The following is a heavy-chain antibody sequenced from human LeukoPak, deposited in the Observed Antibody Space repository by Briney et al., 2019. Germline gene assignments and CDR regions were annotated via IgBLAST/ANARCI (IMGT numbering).Heavy chain of an antibody. CDR3: AREIAAAGIRWFDP. CDR1: GFTFSSYS. Sequence: GGSLRLPCAASGFTFSSYSMNWVRQAPGKGLEWVSSISSSSSYIYYADSVKGRFTISRDNAKNSLYLQMNSLRAEDTAVYYCAREIAAAGIRWFDPWGQGTLVTVSS. V-gene: IGHV3-21*01. CDR2: ISSSSSYI. J-gene: IGHJ5*02. D-gene: IGHD6-13*01.